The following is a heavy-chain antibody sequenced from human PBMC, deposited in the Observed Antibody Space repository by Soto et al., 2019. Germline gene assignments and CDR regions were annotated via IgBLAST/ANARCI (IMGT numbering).Heavy chain of an antibody. V-gene: IGHV3-33*01. D-gene: IGHD6-13*01. J-gene: IGHJ4*02. Sequence: QVQLVESGGGVVQPGRSLTLSCAASGFAFGNYGIHWVRQAPGKGLEWVAVIWSDGSSKYYGDSVKGRFTISRDNSKNTVYLQMNSLRSEETTVYYCARDWLEEPAGKGTVSQFDYWGQGTLVTVSS. CDR2: IWSDGSSK. CDR3: ARDWLEEPAGKGTVSQFDY. CDR1: GFAFGNYG.